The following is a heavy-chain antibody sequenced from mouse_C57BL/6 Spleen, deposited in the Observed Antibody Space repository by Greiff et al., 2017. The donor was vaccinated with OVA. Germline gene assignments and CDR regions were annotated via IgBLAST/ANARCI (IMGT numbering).Heavy chain of an antibody. CDR1: GFTFSSYT. CDR2: ISGGGGNT. V-gene: IGHV5-9*01. D-gene: IGHD1-3*01. J-gene: IGHJ2*01. Sequence: EVQLMESGGGLVKPGGSLKLSCAASGFTFSSYTMSWVRQTPEKRLEWVATISGGGGNTYYPDSVKGRFTISRDNAKNTLYLQMSSLRSEDTALYYCARRGYNDYFDYWGQGTTLTVSS. CDR3: ARRGYNDYFDY.